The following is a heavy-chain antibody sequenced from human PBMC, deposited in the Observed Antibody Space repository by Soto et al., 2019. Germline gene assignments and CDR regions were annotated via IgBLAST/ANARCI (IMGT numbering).Heavy chain of an antibody. D-gene: IGHD6-19*01. Sequence: QLQLQESGPGLVKPSETLSLTCTVSGGSISSSSYYWGWIRQPPGKGLEWIGSIYYSGSTYYNPSLKSRVTISVDTSKNQFSLKLSSVTAADTAVYYCARPKGWGGSIAVAAYFDYWGQGTLVTVSS. V-gene: IGHV4-39*01. CDR3: ARPKGWGGSIAVAAYFDY. CDR2: IYYSGST. CDR1: GGSISSSSYY. J-gene: IGHJ4*02.